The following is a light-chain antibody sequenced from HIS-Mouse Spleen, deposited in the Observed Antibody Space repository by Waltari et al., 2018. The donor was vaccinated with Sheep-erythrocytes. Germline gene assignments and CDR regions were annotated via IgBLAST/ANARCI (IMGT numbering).Light chain of an antibody. J-gene: IGLJ1*01. Sequence: QSALTQPRSVSGSPGQSVTISCTGTSSDVGGSNYVSWYQQHPAKATKLMTYDVSKRPAGLPDRFAGSKSGNTASLTISGLQAEDEADYYCCSYAGSYTYVFGTGTKVTVL. V-gene: IGLV2-11*01. CDR2: DVS. CDR3: CSYAGSYTYV. CDR1: SSDVGGSNY.